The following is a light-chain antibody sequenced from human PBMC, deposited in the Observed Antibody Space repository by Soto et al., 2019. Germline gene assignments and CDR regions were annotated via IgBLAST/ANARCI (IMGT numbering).Light chain of an antibody. CDR2: LGS. Sequence: DIVMTQSPLSLPVTPGEPASISCRSSQSLLHKNGYNYLDWYLQKPGQSPQLLIYLGSNRASGVPDRFSGSGSGTYFTLKISKVEAEDVGFYYCMQALQTPLTFGGGTKVEIK. J-gene: IGKJ4*01. CDR3: MQALQTPLT. V-gene: IGKV2-28*01. CDR1: QSLLHKNGYNY.